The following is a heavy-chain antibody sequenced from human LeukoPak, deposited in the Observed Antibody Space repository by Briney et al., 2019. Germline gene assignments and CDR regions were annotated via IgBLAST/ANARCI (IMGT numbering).Heavy chain of an antibody. D-gene: IGHD3-3*01. Sequence: ASVKVSCKASGYTFTSYDINWVRQATGQGLEWMGWMNPNSGNTGYARKFQGRVTMTRNTSISTAYMELSSLRSEDTAVYYCATAPRRAYYDFWSGYYGGWFDPWGQGTLVTVSS. V-gene: IGHV1-8*01. CDR2: MNPNSGNT. CDR1: GYTFTSYD. CDR3: ATAPRRAYYDFWSGYYGGWFDP. J-gene: IGHJ5*02.